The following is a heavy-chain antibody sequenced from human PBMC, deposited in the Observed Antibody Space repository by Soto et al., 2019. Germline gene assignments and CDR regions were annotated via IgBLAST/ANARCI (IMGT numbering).Heavy chain of an antibody. J-gene: IGHJ4*02. V-gene: IGHV4-34*01. CDR1: GGSFSGYY. CDR3: ARGRYFEC. CDR2: INHSGST. D-gene: IGHD3-9*01. Sequence: PSETLSLTCAVYGGSFSGYYWSWIRQPPGKGLEWIGEINHSGSTNYNPSLKSRVTISVDPSKNQFSLKLSSVTAADTAVYYCARGRYFECWGQGTLVTVSS.